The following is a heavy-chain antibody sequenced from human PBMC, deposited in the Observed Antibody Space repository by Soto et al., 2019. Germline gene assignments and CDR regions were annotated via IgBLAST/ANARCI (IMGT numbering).Heavy chain of an antibody. CDR2: ISAYNGNT. Sequence: ASEKVSCKASGYTFTSYGISWVRQAPGQGLEWMGWISAYNGNTNYAQKLQGRVTMTTDTSTSTAYMELRSLRSDDTAVYYCAGFPYYYYGMDVWGQGTTVTVSS. V-gene: IGHV1-18*04. CDR1: GYTFTSYG. CDR3: AGFPYYYYGMDV. J-gene: IGHJ6*02.